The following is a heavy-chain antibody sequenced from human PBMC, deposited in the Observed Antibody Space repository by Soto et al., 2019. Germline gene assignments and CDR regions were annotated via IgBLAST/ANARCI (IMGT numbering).Heavy chain of an antibody. D-gene: IGHD4-17*01. Sequence: QVQLVESGGGVVQPGRSLRLSCAASGFTFSNYGMHWVRQAPGKGLEWGAVISYDGSSKDYADSVKGRFTISRDNSKNTLYLQMNSLRVEDTDVYYCARGGYGDSHAEYFQHWGQGTLVTVSS. V-gene: IGHV3-30-3*01. CDR1: GFTFSNYG. CDR2: ISYDGSSK. J-gene: IGHJ1*01. CDR3: ARGGYGDSHAEYFQH.